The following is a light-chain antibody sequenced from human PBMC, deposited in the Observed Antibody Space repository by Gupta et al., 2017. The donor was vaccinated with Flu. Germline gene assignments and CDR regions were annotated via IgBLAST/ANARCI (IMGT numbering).Light chain of an antibody. J-gene: IGKJ2*01. CDR1: QRISRY. CDR3: QQRNSTPFT. V-gene: IGKV1-39*01. Sequence: DIQMTHSPSSLSASVGDRVTITCRASQRISRYLNWYQQKPGKAPKLLIYAASRVKSGVPSRFSGSGSGTDFTLTISRRQPEDFANYYCQQRNSTPFTFGQGTKMEIK. CDR2: AAS.